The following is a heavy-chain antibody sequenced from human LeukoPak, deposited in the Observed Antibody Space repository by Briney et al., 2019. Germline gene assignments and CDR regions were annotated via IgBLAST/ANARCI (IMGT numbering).Heavy chain of an antibody. CDR3: ARYCSSISCYSAYYGMDV. Sequence: PGGSLRLSCAASGFTFSTYGMSWVRQAPGEGLEWVSSFGGSGGTTYYADSVKGRFTISRDNSESALYLQMNSLRAEDTAVYYCARYCSSISCYSAYYGMDVWGKGTTVTVSS. V-gene: IGHV3-23*01. D-gene: IGHD2-2*01. CDR2: FGGSGGTT. CDR1: GFTFSTYG. J-gene: IGHJ6*04.